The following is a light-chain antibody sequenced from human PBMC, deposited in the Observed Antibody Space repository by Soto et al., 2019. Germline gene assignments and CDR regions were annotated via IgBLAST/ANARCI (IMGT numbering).Light chain of an antibody. CDR3: QQYNNWPLG. J-gene: IGKJ4*01. CDR1: QSVNSK. V-gene: IGKV3-15*01. CDR2: DAS. Sequence: IMMTQSPATLSVSPGERATLSCRASQSVNSKLAWYQQKPGQAPRLLMHDASTRATGIPARFSGSGSGTEFTLTISSLQSEDFAVYSCQQYNNWPLGFGGGTKVEIK.